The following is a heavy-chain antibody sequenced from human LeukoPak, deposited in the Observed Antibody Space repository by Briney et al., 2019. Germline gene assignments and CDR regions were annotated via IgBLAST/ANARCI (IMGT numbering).Heavy chain of an antibody. D-gene: IGHD3-10*01. J-gene: IGHJ4*02. V-gene: IGHV3-23*01. CDR2: ISGSGGST. CDR1: GFTFSSYG. Sequence: GGTLRLSCAASGFTFSSYGMSWVRQAPGKGLEWVSAISGSGGSTYYADSVKGRFTISRDNSKNTLYLQMNSLRAEDTAVYYCAKDRDYYGSGMLDYWGQGTLVTVSS. CDR3: AKDRDYYGSGMLDY.